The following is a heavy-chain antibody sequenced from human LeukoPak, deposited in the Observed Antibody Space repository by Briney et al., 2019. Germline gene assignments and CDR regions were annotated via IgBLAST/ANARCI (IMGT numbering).Heavy chain of an antibody. Sequence: PGGSLRLSCAASGFTFSNYGMHWVRLAPGKGLEWVAVISYDGSNKYYTDSVKGRFTISRDNSKNTLYLQMDSLRAEDTAVYYCAKDRTAGYDGLVDYWGQGTLVTVSS. V-gene: IGHV3-30*18. CDR1: GFTFSNYG. CDR3: AKDRTAGYDGLVDY. D-gene: IGHD5-12*01. CDR2: ISYDGSNK. J-gene: IGHJ4*02.